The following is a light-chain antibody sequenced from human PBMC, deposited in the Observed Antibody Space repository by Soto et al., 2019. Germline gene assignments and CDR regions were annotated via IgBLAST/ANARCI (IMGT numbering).Light chain of an antibody. CDR3: HSYDTTLSGSV. V-gene: IGLV1-40*01. CDR1: DSNIGAGYD. Sequence: QSVLTQPPSVSGAPGQRVTISCTGSDSNIGAGYDVHWYQHLPGSAPKLLIYRTDRRPSGVPDRFSGSKSGTSASLAITGLQAEDETDYYCHSYDTTLSGSVFGGGTQLTVL. J-gene: IGLJ2*01. CDR2: RTD.